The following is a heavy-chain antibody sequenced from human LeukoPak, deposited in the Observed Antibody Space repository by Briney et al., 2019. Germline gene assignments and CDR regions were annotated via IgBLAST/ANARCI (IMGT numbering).Heavy chain of an antibody. CDR2: IKQDGTEK. D-gene: IGHD6-13*01. Sequence: GRSLRLSCAASGFTFSTYWMTWVRQAPGRGLEWVANIKQDGTEKSYVDSVKGRFTISRDNAKNSLYLQMNSLRAEDTALYYCAKEGTYSSSWYNWFDPWGQGTLVTVSS. CDR3: AKEGTYSSSWYNWFDP. CDR1: GFTFSTYW. J-gene: IGHJ5*02. V-gene: IGHV3-7*03.